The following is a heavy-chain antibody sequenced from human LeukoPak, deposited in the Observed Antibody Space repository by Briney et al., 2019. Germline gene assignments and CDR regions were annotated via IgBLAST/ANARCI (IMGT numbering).Heavy chain of an antibody. CDR1: GGSISSGGYY. V-gene: IGHV4-30-2*01. J-gene: IGHJ5*02. CDR2: INHSGST. CDR3: ARVRGWYNWFDP. Sequence: SQTLSLTCTVSGGSISSGGYYWSWIRQPPGKGLEWIGEINHSGSTNYNPSLKSRVTISVDTSKNQFSLKLSSVTAADTAVYYCARVRGWYNWFDPWGQGTLVTVSS. D-gene: IGHD6-19*01.